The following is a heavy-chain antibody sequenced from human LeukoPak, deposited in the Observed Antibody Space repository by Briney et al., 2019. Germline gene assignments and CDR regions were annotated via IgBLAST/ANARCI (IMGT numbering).Heavy chain of an antibody. V-gene: IGHV3-64*01. J-gene: IGHJ4*02. CDR2: ISSNGGST. CDR3: ARELPGIAVAGKGGYFDY. CDR1: GFTFSSYA. D-gene: IGHD6-19*01. Sequence: GGSLRLSCAASGFTFSSYAMHWVRQAPGKGLEYVSAISSNGGSTYYANSVKGRFTISRDNSKNTLYLQMGSLRAEDVAVYYCARELPGIAVAGKGGYFDYWGQGTLVTVSS.